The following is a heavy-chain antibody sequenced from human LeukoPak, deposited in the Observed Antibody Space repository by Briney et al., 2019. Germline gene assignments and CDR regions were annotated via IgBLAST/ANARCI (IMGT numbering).Heavy chain of an antibody. CDR1: GFTFYDYA. D-gene: IGHD6-13*01. CDR2: INWNSGRI. Sequence: GGSLRLSCVGSGFTFYDYAMYWVRQAPGKGLEWVSGINWNSGRIGYADSVRGRFTISRDNAKNSLYLQMNSLRAEDTALYYCAKDPTPYTSSWTYFYYGMDVWGQGTTVTVSS. CDR3: AKDPTPYTSSWTYFYYGMDV. V-gene: IGHV3-9*01. J-gene: IGHJ6*02.